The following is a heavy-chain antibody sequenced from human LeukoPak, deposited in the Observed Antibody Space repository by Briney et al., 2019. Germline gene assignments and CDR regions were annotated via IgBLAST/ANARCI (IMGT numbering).Heavy chain of an antibody. Sequence: PGGSLRLSCATSGFTFDDYAMHWVRQAPGKGLEWVSGISWNSGSIGYADSVKGRFTISRDSAKNSLYLQMNSLRAEDAALYYCAKGNYYGSGDIDYWGQGTLVTVSS. CDR3: AKGNYYGSGDIDY. CDR2: ISWNSGSI. D-gene: IGHD3-10*01. V-gene: IGHV3-9*01. J-gene: IGHJ4*02. CDR1: GFTFDDYA.